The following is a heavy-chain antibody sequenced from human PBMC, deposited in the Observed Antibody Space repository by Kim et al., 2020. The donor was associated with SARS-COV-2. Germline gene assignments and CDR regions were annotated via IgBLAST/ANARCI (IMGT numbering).Heavy chain of an antibody. D-gene: IGHD5-18*01. CDR2: VYYGGGT. CDR3: TRHISVAAMDDN. CDR1: GGSISRSSVY. J-gene: IGHJ4*02. V-gene: IGHV4-39*01. Sequence: SGGSISRSSVYWGWIRQSPGKGLEWIGSVYYGGGTIYNPSLRSRVTISVDTSKNHFSLKLSSVTAADTAIYYCTRHISVAAMDDNWGQGTLAT.